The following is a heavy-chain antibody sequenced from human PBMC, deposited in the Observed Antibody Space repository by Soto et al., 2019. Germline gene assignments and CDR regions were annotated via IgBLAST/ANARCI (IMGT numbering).Heavy chain of an antibody. CDR3: ARAEIVLMVYAPDY. J-gene: IGHJ4*02. V-gene: IGHV3-21*01. CDR1: GFTFSSYS. Sequence: EVQLVESGGGLVKPGGSLRLSCAASGFTFSSYSMNWVRQAPGKGLEWVSSISSSSSYIYYADSVKGRFTISRDNAKNSLYLQMNSLRAEDTAVYYCARAEIVLMVYAPDYWGQGTLVTVSS. CDR2: ISSSSSYI. D-gene: IGHD2-8*01.